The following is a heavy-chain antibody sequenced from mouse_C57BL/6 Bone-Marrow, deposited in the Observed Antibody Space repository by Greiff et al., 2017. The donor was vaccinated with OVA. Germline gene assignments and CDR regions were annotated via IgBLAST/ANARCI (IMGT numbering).Heavy chain of an antibody. D-gene: IGHD4-1*01. Sequence: VKLMESGGDLVKPGGSLKLSCAASGFPFSSSGMSWVRPTPDQGLELGPTLSSCGSYSYFPDRVKGRFTISRDNAKNTLYLQMSSLKSEDTAMYYCARLLAWFAYWGQGTLVTVSA. J-gene: IGHJ3*01. CDR2: LSSCGSYS. CDR3: ARLLAWFAY. V-gene: IGHV5-6*02. CDR1: GFPFSSSG.